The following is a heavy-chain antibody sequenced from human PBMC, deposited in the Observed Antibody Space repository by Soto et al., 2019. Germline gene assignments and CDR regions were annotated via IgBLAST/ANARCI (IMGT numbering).Heavy chain of an antibody. Sequence: GGSLRLSCAASGFTFSSYWMSWVRQAPGKGLEWVANIKQDGSEKYYVDSVKGRFTISRDNAKNSLYLQMNSLRAEDTAVYYCARDRGGYDKKYYYGMDVWGQGTTVTVSS. D-gene: IGHD5-12*01. J-gene: IGHJ6*02. V-gene: IGHV3-7*01. CDR1: GFTFSSYW. CDR2: IKQDGSEK. CDR3: ARDRGGYDKKYYYGMDV.